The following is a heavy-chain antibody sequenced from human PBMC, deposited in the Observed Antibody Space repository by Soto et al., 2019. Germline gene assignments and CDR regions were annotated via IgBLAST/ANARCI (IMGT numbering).Heavy chain of an antibody. CDR1: GYTLTSYY. D-gene: IGHD3-9*01. Sequence: ASVKVSCKASGYTLTSYYMHWVRQAPGQGLAWMGIINPSGGSTSYAQNYQGRITMTRDTSTTTVYMELSSLRSEDTAVYFCAGGDYDVLTGHYPLDYWGQGTLVTVSS. V-gene: IGHV1-46*01. J-gene: IGHJ4*02. CDR3: AGGDYDVLTGHYPLDY. CDR2: INPSGGST.